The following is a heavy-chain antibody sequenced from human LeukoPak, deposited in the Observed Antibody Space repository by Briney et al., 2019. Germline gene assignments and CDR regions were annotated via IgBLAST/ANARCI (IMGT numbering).Heavy chain of an antibody. J-gene: IGHJ3*02. CDR1: GYSFTSYW. CDR2: IYPGDSDP. V-gene: IGHV5-51*01. D-gene: IGHD6-19*01. Sequence: GESLKISCKGSGYSFTSYWIGWVRQMPGKGLEWMGIIYPGDSDPRYSPSFQGQVTISADKSISTAYLQWSSLKASDTAMYYCARHRRQWLVLSAFDIWGQGTMVTVSS. CDR3: ARHRRQWLVLSAFDI.